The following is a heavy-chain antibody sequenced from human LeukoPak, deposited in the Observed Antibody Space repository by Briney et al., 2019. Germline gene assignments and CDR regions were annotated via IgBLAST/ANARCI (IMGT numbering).Heavy chain of an antibody. CDR2: INHSGST. J-gene: IGHJ4*02. CDR1: GGSFSGYY. D-gene: IGHD3-16*02. CDR3: ARISLSNYGS. Sequence: ASETLSLTCAVYGGSFSGYYWSWIRQPPGKGLEGIGEINHSGSTNYNPSVKSRVTISVDTSKNQFSLKLSSVTAADTAVYYCARISLSNYGSWGQGTLVTVSS. V-gene: IGHV4-34*01.